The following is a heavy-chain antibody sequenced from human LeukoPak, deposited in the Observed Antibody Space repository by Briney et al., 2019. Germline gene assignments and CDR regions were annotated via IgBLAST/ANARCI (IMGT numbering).Heavy chain of an antibody. CDR3: AREGLTMVRGADV. D-gene: IGHD3-10*01. Sequence: GGSLRLSCAASGFTFSSNYMSWVRQAPGKGLEWGSVIYSGGSTYYTDSVKGRFTISRDNSKNTVYLQMNSLRAEDTAVYYCAREGLTMVRGADVWGNGTTVTVSS. V-gene: IGHV3-53*01. J-gene: IGHJ6*04. CDR2: IYSGGST. CDR1: GFTFSSNY.